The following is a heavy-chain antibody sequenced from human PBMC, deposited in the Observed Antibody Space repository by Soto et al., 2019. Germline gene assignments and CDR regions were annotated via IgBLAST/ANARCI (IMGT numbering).Heavy chain of an antibody. Sequence: QLQLQESGSGLVKPSQTLSLTCVVSGGSISSGDYSWGWIRQPPGKGLEWIGYIYPSGSTYYNPSLKSRVTISVDTSKNQFSLKLSSVSAADTAVYYCARGGAVAGTYWYFDLWGRGTLVTVSS. V-gene: IGHV4-30-2*01. J-gene: IGHJ2*01. D-gene: IGHD6-19*01. CDR3: ARGGAVAGTYWYFDL. CDR2: IYPSGST. CDR1: GGSISSGDYS.